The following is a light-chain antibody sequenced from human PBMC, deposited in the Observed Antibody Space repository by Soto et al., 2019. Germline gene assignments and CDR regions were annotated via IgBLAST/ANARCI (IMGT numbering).Light chain of an antibody. CDR1: SSNIGSNP. Sequence: QPVLTQPPSASGAPGQRVTISCSGSSSNIGSNPITWYQHLPGTAPKLLIYGENQRPSGIPDRFSGSKSGASASLAISGLQSEDEGGYYCAAWDDTLNGVVFGGGTKLTVL. J-gene: IGLJ2*01. CDR2: GEN. CDR3: AAWDDTLNGVV. V-gene: IGLV1-44*01.